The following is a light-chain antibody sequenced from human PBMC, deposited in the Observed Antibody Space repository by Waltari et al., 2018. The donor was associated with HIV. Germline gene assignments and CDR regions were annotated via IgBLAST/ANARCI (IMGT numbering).Light chain of an antibody. CDR3: QQADSFPFT. Sequence: DIQMTQSPFSVSASVGDRVHIACRASQGISTWLGWYQQKPGEAPKLLIHGASSLQSGVPSRFSGSGSGTDFTLTISSLQPEDFATYFCQQADSFPFTFGPGTKVDMK. V-gene: IGKV1-12*01. J-gene: IGKJ3*01. CDR2: GAS. CDR1: QGISTW.